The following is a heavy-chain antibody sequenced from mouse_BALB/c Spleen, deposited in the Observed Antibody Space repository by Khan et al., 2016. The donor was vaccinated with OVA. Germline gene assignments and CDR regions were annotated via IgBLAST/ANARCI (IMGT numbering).Heavy chain of an antibody. CDR1: GFTFSDYY. Sequence: EVELVESGGGLVQPGGSLKLSCATSGFTFSDYYMYWVRQTPEKRLEWVAYISNGGGSTYYPDTVKGRFTISRDNAKNTLYLQLGRLKSDDTAMYYCARRRGLYDYDVFAYWGQGTLVTVSA. CDR2: ISNGGGST. CDR3: ARRRGLYDYDVFAY. V-gene: IGHV5-12*02. D-gene: IGHD2-4*01. J-gene: IGHJ3*01.